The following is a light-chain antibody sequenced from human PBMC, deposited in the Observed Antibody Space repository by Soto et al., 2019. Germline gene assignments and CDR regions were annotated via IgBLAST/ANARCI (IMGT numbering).Light chain of an antibody. J-gene: IGKJ2*01. V-gene: IGKV1-39*01. CDR1: QSISTY. CDR2: AAS. Sequence: DIQMTQSPSSLSASVGDRVTVTCRTSQSISTYLNWYQQKPGKAPKLLIYAASTLQSRVPSRFSGSGSGTDFTLTISSLQPEDFATYYCQQSYSTPPYTFGQGTKLEIK. CDR3: QQSYSTPPYT.